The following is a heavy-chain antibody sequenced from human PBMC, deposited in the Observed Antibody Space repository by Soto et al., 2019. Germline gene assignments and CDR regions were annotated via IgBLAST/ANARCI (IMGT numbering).Heavy chain of an antibody. CDR2: IIPMFGTA. V-gene: IGHV1-69*01. D-gene: IGHD3-16*01. Sequence: QEQLVQSGAEVKKPGSSVKVSCKASGSTFSSRSINWVRQAPGQGLEWMGGIIPMFGTADYAQKFRDRVTLAADESTRTASMELRALRSDDTAVYYCARGMFIALEALDRDAFDVWGQGTMVTVSS. J-gene: IGHJ3*01. CDR3: ARGMFIALEALDRDAFDV. CDR1: GSTFSSRS.